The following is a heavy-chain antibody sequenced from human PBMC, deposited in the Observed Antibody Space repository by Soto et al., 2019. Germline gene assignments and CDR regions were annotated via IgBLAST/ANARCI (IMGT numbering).Heavy chain of an antibody. J-gene: IGHJ3*02. D-gene: IGHD2-2*02. CDR3: LRGGSGYTRDDVLDI. CDR1: GFTFSSYS. CDR2: ISAFSSPI. V-gene: IGHV3-21*06. Sequence: EVQLVESGGGLVKPGGSLRLSCVDSGFTFSSYSMNWVRQAPGKGLEWVSSISAFSSPIFYADSVKGRFTISRDNAKNSLYLQMNSLRAGDTAIYYCLRGGSGYTRDDVLDIWGQGTMVTVSS.